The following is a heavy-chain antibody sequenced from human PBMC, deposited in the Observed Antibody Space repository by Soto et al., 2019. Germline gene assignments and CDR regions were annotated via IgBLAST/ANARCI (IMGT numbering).Heavy chain of an antibody. CDR1: GYSFTSYW. Sequence: GESLKISCQGSGYSFTSYWIGWVRQMPGKGLEWMGIIYPGDSDTRYSPSFQGQVTISADKSISTAYLQWSSLKASDTAMYYCARRKSKDDSSGYYGYWGQGTLVTVSS. CDR3: ARRKSKDDSSGYYGY. J-gene: IGHJ4*02. D-gene: IGHD3-22*01. V-gene: IGHV5-51*01. CDR2: IYPGDSDT.